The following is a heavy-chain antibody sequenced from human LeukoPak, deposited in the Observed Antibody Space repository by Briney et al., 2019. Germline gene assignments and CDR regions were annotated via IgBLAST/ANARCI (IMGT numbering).Heavy chain of an antibody. CDR3: AKSNLVDTAMVGYFDY. D-gene: IGHD5-18*01. V-gene: IGHV3-33*06. J-gene: IGHJ4*02. CDR1: GFTFSSYG. CDR2: IWYDGSNK. Sequence: TGGSLRLSCAASGFTFSSYGMHWVRQAPGKGLEWVAVIWYDGSNKYYADSVKGRFTISRDNSKNTLYLQMNSLRAEDTAVYYCAKSNLVDTAMVGYFDYWGQGTLVTVSS.